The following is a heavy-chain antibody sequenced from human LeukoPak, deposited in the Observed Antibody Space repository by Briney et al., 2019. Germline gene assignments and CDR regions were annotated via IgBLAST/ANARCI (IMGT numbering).Heavy chain of an antibody. CDR2: FDPEDGET. Sequence: AASVKVSCKVSGYTLTELSMHWVRQAPGKGLEWMGGFDPEDGETTYAQKFQGRVTMTEDTSTDTAYMELSSLRSEDTAVYYCATDPRTSIAVAGNDYWGQGTLVTVSS. D-gene: IGHD6-19*01. CDR3: ATDPRTSIAVAGNDY. CDR1: GYTLTELS. V-gene: IGHV1-24*01. J-gene: IGHJ4*02.